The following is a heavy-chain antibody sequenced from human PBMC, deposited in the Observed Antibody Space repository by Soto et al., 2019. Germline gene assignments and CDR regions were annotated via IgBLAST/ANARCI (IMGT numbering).Heavy chain of an antibody. CDR2: IFSSGST. CDR1: GGSINTFY. J-gene: IGHJ5*02. Sequence: PSETLSLTCTVSGGSINTFYWSWVRQPAGKGLEWIGRIFSSGSTSFNPSLESRFTISRDNAKNTLYLQMNSLRVEDTAVYYCARTYVPGIAGFDPWGQGTLVTVSS. D-gene: IGHD1-1*01. V-gene: IGHV4-4*07. CDR3: ARTYVPGIAGFDP.